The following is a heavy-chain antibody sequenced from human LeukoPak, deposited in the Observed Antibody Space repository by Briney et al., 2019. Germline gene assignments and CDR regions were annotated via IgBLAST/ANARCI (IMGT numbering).Heavy chain of an antibody. J-gene: IGHJ4*02. Sequence: GGSLRLSCAASGFTFSSYSMNWVRQAPGKGLEWVSSISSSSSYTYYADSVKGRFTISRDNAKNSLYLQMNSLRAEDTAVYYCARANGYGSGHDYWGQGSLFTDSS. CDR2: ISSSSSYT. CDR3: ARANGYGSGHDY. CDR1: GFTFSSYS. V-gene: IGHV3-21*01. D-gene: IGHD5-18*01.